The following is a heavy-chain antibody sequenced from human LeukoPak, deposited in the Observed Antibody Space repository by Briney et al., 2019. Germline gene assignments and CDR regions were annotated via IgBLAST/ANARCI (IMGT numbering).Heavy chain of an antibody. CDR2: TNPNSGGT. CDR3: ARDYDYWSGYYWDY. Sequence: GASVKVSCKASGYTFTGYYMHWVRQAPGQGLEWMGRTNPNSGGTNYAQKFQGRVTMTRDTSISTAYMELSRLRSDDTAVYYCARDYDYWSGYYWDYWGQGTLVTVSS. J-gene: IGHJ4*02. CDR1: GYTFTGYY. D-gene: IGHD3-3*01. V-gene: IGHV1-2*06.